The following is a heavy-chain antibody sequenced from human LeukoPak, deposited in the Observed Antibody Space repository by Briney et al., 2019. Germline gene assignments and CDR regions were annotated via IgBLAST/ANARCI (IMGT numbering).Heavy chain of an antibody. CDR2: ISGSGGVT. D-gene: IGHD4-11*01. CDR3: AKAPAATTRSGGYFDY. CDR1: GFTFSGYA. J-gene: IGHJ4*02. Sequence: GGSLRLSCAASGFTFSGYAMSWVRQAPGKGLEWVSAISGSGGVTYYADSVKGRFTISRDISRSTLYLQMNSLRAEDTAVYYCAKAPAATTRSGGYFDYWGQGTLVTVSS. V-gene: IGHV3-23*01.